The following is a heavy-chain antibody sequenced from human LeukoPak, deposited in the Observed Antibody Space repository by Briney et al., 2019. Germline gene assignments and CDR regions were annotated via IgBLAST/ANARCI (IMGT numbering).Heavy chain of an antibody. V-gene: IGHV4-61*02. CDR2: IYTSGST. J-gene: IGHJ4*02. CDR1: GGSISSGSYY. Sequence: SETLSLTCTVSGGSISSGSYYWSWIRQPAGKGLEWIGRIYTSGSTNYNPSLKSRVTISVDTSKNQFSLKLSSVTAADTAVYYCARDLEGYYDSSGYYPLDYWGQGTLVTVSS. D-gene: IGHD3-22*01. CDR3: ARDLEGYYDSSGYYPLDY.